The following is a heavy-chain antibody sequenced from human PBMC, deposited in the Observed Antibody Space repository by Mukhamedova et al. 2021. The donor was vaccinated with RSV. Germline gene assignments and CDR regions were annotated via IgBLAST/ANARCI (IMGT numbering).Heavy chain of an antibody. J-gene: IGHJ4*02. D-gene: IGHD6-13*01. CDR2: GST. Sequence: GSTNYNPSLKSRVTISVDTSKNQFSLKLSSVTAADTAVYYCARHIAAAGGNFDYWGQGTLVTASS. V-gene: IGHV4-61*07. CDR3: ARHIAAAGGNFDY.